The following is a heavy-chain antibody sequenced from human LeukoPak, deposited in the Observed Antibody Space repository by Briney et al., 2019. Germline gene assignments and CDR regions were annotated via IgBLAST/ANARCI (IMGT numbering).Heavy chain of an antibody. D-gene: IGHD3-16*01. Sequence: ASVKVSCKASGYTFTGYYMHWVRQAPGQGLEWMGRINPNSGGTNYAQKFQGRVTMTRDTSISTAYMELSRLRSDDTAVYYCARPYLRRRLYFDYWGQGTLVTVSS. CDR3: ARPYLRRRLYFDY. CDR2: INPNSGGT. J-gene: IGHJ4*02. V-gene: IGHV1-2*06. CDR1: GYTFTGYY.